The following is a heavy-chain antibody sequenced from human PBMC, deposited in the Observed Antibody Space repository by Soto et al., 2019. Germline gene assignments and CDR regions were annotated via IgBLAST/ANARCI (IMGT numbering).Heavy chain of an antibody. V-gene: IGHV4-59*01. CDR2: IYYSGST. J-gene: IGHJ3*02. Sequence: TLSLTCTVSGGSISSYYWSWIRQPPGKGLEWIGCIYYSGSTNYNPSLKSRVTISVDTSKNQFSLKLSSVTAADTAVYYCARVQDCTNGVCYSQGAFDIWGQGTMVTVSS. CDR1: GGSISSYY. D-gene: IGHD2-8*01. CDR3: ARVQDCTNGVCYSQGAFDI.